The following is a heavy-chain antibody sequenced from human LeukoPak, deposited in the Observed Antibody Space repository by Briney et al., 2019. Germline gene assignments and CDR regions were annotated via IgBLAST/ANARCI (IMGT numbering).Heavy chain of an antibody. CDR3: ASRVGSSWYRYYYGMDV. CDR2: INPSGGST. Sequence: ASVKVSCKASGYTFTSYYMHWVRQAPGQGLEWMGIINPSGGSTSYAQKFQGRVTMTRDTSTSTVYMELSSLRSEDTAVYYCASRVGSSWYRYYYGMDVWGQGTTATVSS. J-gene: IGHJ6*02. V-gene: IGHV1-46*01. CDR1: GYTFTSYY. D-gene: IGHD6-13*01.